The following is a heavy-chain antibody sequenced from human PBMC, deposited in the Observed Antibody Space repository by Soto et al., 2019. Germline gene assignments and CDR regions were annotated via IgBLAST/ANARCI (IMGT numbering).Heavy chain of an antibody. D-gene: IGHD3-3*01. CDR2: IYYSGST. CDR1: GGSISSYY. Sequence: SETLSLTNTVSGGSISSYYWSWIRQPPGKGLEWIGYIYYSGSTNYNPSLKSRVTISVDTSKNQFSLKLSSVTAADTAVYYCARGNQYPRLRFLEWSNSNWFDPWGQGTLVTVSS. CDR3: ARGNQYPRLRFLEWSNSNWFDP. J-gene: IGHJ5*02. V-gene: IGHV4-59*01.